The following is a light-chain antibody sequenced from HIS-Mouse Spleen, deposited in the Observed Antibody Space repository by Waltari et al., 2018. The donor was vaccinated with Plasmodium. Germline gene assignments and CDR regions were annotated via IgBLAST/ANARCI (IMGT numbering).Light chain of an antibody. CDR3: SSYTSSSTLDV. CDR2: EVS. Sequence: QSALTQPASVSGSPGQSITISCTGTSSDVCGYNYVSWYQQHPGKAPKLMIYEVSTRPSGVSNRFSGSKSGNTASLTSSGLQAEDDADYYCSSYTSSSTLDVFGTGTKVTV. J-gene: IGLJ1*01. V-gene: IGLV2-14*01. CDR1: SSDVCGYNY.